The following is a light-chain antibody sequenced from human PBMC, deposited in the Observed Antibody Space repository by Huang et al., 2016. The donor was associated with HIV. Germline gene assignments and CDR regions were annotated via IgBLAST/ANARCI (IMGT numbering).Light chain of an antibody. CDR1: QNIGSD. CDR3: QQYKNWPRLA. V-gene: IGKV3-15*01. Sequence: EIVMTQFPAILSVSPFERVTLSCRASQNIGSDLAWYQQRPGQAPRLRIYAASIRATDIPDTFSGGGSGTEFTLTISHLQSEDFAVYYCQQYKNWPRLAFAQGTRLEI. CDR2: AAS. J-gene: IGKJ2*01.